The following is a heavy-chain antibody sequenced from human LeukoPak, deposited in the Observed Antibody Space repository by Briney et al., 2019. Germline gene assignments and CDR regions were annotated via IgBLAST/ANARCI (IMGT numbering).Heavy chain of an antibody. V-gene: IGHV1-69*02. CDR3: AAALIYYYDTSVYPFRDY. CDR2: VVPVLHMS. J-gene: IGHJ4*02. D-gene: IGHD3-22*01. Sequence: ASVKVSCKISGGTFSNYSISWVRQAPGHGLEWLGRVVPVLHMSNYAQQFEDKVTITADNSATTVYVELSNLRSEDTALYFCAAALIYYYDTSVYPFRDYWGQGTLVTVSS. CDR1: GGTFSNYS.